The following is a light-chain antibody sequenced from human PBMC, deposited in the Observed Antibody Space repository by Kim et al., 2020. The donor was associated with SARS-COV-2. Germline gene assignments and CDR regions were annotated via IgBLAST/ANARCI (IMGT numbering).Light chain of an antibody. Sequence: ALGQTVRITGQGDSLRNYCSIWYQQKPGQAPLLVIYGKNNRPSGIPDRFSGSSSGDTASLTITGAQAEDEADYYCNSRGTSGDRWVFGGGTQLTVL. J-gene: IGLJ3*02. CDR3: NSRGTSGDRWV. CDR2: GKN. V-gene: IGLV3-19*01. CDR1: SLRNYC.